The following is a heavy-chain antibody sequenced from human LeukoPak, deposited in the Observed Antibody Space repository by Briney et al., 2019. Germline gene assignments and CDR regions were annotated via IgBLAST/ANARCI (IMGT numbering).Heavy chain of an antibody. Sequence: ASVKVSCKASGYTFIGHYLHWVRQAPGQGLEWMGGIIPIFGTANYAQKFQGRVTITADESTSTAYMELSSLRSEDTAVYYCATIGSSGWYYFDYWGQGTLVTVSS. CDR2: IIPIFGTA. J-gene: IGHJ4*02. D-gene: IGHD6-19*01. V-gene: IGHV1-69*13. CDR1: GYTFIGHY. CDR3: ATIGSSGWYYFDY.